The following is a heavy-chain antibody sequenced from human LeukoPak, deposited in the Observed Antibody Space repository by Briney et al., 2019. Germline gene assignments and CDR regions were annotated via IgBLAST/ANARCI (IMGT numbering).Heavy chain of an antibody. CDR3: TTASPHSGLDC. J-gene: IGHJ4*02. V-gene: IGHV3-15*01. Sequence: PGGSLRLSCAASGFTFSNAWMSWVRQAPGKGLEWVGRIKSKTDGGTTDYAAPVKGRFTVSRDDSKNTLYLQMNSLKTEDTAVYYCTTASPHSGLDCWGQGTLVTVSS. CDR2: IKSKTDGGTT. CDR1: GFTFSNAW. D-gene: IGHD5-12*01.